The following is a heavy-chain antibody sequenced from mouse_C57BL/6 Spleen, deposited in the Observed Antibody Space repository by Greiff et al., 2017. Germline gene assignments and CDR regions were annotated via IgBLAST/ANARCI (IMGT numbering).Heavy chain of an antibody. D-gene: IGHD1-1*01. Sequence: QVQLQQPGAELVKPGASVKLSCKASGYTFTSYWMHWVKQRPGQGLEWIGMIHPNSGSTNYNEKFKSKATLTVDKSSSTAYMQLSSLTSEDSAVYYCARPLYYGSSYVAGDYYAMDYWGQGTSVTVSS. V-gene: IGHV1-64*01. CDR2: IHPNSGST. J-gene: IGHJ4*01. CDR1: GYTFTSYW. CDR3: ARPLYYGSSYVAGDYYAMDY.